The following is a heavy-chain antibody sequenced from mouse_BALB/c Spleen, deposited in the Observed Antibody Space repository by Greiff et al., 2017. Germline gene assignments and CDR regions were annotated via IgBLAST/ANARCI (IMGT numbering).Heavy chain of an antibody. CDR3: AREGFAY. J-gene: IGHJ3*01. CDR2: ISYSGST. V-gene: IGHV3-2*02. CDR1: GYSITSDYA. Sequence: EVQLQESGPGLVKPSQSLSLTCTVTGYSITSDYAWNWIRQFPGNKLEWMGYISYSGSTSHNPSLKSRISITRDTSKNQFFLQLNSVTTEDTATYYCAREGFAYWGQGTLVTVSA.